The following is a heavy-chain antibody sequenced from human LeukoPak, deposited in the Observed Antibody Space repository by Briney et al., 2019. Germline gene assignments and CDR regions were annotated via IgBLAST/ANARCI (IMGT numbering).Heavy chain of an antibody. CDR3: ARHRTDCSPTSCSPSLSDY. CDR1: GHSISSGYY. V-gene: IGHV4-38-2*01. Sequence: SDTLSLTCAVCGHSISSGYYLGWIRQPPGEGVEGIGSIYHSWSTYYNPSLRRGVTISVDPSKNQIPLKLSSVTAADTAVYYGARHRTDCSPTSCSPSLSDYWGQGTLVTVSS. CDR2: IYHSWST. D-gene: IGHD2-2*01. J-gene: IGHJ4*02.